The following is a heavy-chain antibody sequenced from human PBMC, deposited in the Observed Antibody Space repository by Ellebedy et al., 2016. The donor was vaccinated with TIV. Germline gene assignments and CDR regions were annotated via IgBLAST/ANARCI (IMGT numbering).Heavy chain of an antibody. J-gene: IGHJ4*02. V-gene: IGHV4-59*12. CDR1: GGSISSYY. CDR3: ARANRFIAAAGTHYFDY. CDR2: IYYSGST. Sequence: MPSETLSLTCTVSGGSISSYYWRWIRQPPGKGLEWIGYIYYSGSTYYNPSLKSRVTISVDTSKNQFSLKLSSVTAADTAVYYCARANRFIAAAGTHYFDYWGQGTLVTVSS. D-gene: IGHD6-13*01.